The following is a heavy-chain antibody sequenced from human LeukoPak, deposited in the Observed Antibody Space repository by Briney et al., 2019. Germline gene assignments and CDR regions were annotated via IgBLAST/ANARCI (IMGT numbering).Heavy chain of an antibody. CDR2: INSDGSSS. CDR3: ARPDYYDSSGYYYGIDY. Sequence: GGSLRLSCAAPGFTFSSYWMYWVRQAPGKGLGWVSRINSDGSSSSYADSVKGRFTISRDNAKNTLYLQMNSLRAEDTAVYYCARPDYYDSSGYYYGIDYWGQGTLVTVSS. J-gene: IGHJ4*02. CDR1: GFTFSSYW. D-gene: IGHD3-22*01. V-gene: IGHV3-74*01.